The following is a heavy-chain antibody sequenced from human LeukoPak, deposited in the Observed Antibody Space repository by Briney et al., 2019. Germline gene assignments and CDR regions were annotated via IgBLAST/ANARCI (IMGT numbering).Heavy chain of an antibody. Sequence: SETLSLTCTVSGGSISSYYWSWIRQPAGKGLEWIGRIYTSGSTNYNPSLKSRVTMSVDTSKNQFSLKLSSVTAADTAVYYCAKDQPRHYYESPALPDYWGQGTLVTVSS. D-gene: IGHD3-22*01. V-gene: IGHV4-4*07. CDR2: IYTSGST. J-gene: IGHJ4*02. CDR3: AKDQPRHYYESPALPDY. CDR1: GGSISSYY.